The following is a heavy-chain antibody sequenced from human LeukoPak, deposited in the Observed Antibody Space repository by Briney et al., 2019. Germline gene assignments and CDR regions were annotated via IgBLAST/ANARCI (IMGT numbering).Heavy chain of an antibody. CDR3: ARQGGYCSGTSCYIDY. CDR2: IYPGDSDS. D-gene: IGHD2-2*01. J-gene: IGHJ4*02. V-gene: IGHV5-51*01. CDR1: GYIFSNYW. Sequence: GESLKISCRASGYIFSNYWIVWVRQMPGKGLEWMGIIYPGDSDSRYSPSFQGQVTMSADKSITTAYLKWSSLEASDIAMYYCARQGGYCSGTSCYIDYWGQGTLVTVSS.